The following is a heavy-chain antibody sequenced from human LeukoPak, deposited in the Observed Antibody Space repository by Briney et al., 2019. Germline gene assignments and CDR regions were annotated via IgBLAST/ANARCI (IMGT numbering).Heavy chain of an antibody. V-gene: IGHV3-48*03. Sequence: GGSLRLSCAASGFTFSSYEMNWVRQAPGKGLEWVSYISGSGSTIYHADSVKGRFTISRDNAKNSLYLQMDSLRAEDTAVYYCARDFGEFDYWGQGTLVTVSS. D-gene: IGHD3-10*01. CDR1: GFTFSSYE. CDR2: ISGSGSTI. J-gene: IGHJ4*02. CDR3: ARDFGEFDY.